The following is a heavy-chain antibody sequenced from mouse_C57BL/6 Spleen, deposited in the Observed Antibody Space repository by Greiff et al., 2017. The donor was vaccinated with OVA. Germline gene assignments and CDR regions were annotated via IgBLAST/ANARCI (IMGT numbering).Heavy chain of an antibody. CDR3: ARHRGDSSGPLYFDY. CDR2: ISSGGSYT. CDR1: GFTFSSYG. D-gene: IGHD3-2*02. Sequence: DVMLVESGGDLVKPGGSLKLSCAASGFTFSSYGMSWVRQTPDKRLEWVATISSGGSYTYYPDSVKGRFTISRDNAKNTLYLQMSSLKSEDTAMYYCARHRGDSSGPLYFDYWGQGTTLTVSS. J-gene: IGHJ2*01. V-gene: IGHV5-6*02.